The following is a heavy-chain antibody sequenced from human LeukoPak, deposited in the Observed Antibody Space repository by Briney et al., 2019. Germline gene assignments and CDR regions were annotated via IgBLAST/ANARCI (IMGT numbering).Heavy chain of an antibody. Sequence: KPSETLSLTCAVSGGSISSGGYYWSWIRQHPGKGLEWIGYIYYSGSTYYNPSLKSRVTISVDTSRNQFSLKLSSVTAADTAVYYCASLDDRTMGYDYWGQGTLVTVSS. J-gene: IGHJ4*02. V-gene: IGHV4-31*11. CDR3: ASLDDRTMGYDY. D-gene: IGHD5-18*01. CDR2: IYYSGST. CDR1: GGSISSGGYY.